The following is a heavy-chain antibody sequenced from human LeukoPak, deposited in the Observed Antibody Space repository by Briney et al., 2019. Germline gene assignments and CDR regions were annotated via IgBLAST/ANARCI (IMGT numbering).Heavy chain of an antibody. CDR1: GASISGHY. V-gene: IGHV4-4*07. Sequence: SETLSLTCNVSGASISGHYWSWIRHPAGKSLEWIGRIHTSGSPIYNPSLSSRVTMSVDTSNGPFSLTMNSLTAADTAIYYCARQRLDGDILGFDWWGQGTLVTVSS. D-gene: IGHD2-21*01. J-gene: IGHJ4*02. CDR2: IHTSGSP. CDR3: ARQRLDGDILGFDW.